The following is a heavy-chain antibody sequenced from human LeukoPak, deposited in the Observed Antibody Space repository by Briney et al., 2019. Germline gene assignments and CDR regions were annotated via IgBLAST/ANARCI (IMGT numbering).Heavy chain of an antibody. J-gene: IGHJ4*02. CDR1: GGSISRYY. V-gene: IGHV4-4*09. D-gene: IGHD1-26*01. Sequence: PSETQSLTCTVSGGSISRYYWSWIRQPPGKGLEWIGYIYTSGSTNYNPSLKSRVTISVDTSKNQFSLKLSSVTAADTAVYYCAGSYARGGVDYWGQGTLVTVSS. CDR2: IYTSGST. CDR3: AGSYARGGVDY.